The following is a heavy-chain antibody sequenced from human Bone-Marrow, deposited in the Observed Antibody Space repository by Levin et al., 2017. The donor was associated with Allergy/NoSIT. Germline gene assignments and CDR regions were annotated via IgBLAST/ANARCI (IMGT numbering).Heavy chain of an antibody. V-gene: IGHV5-51*01. CDR2: IYPGDSDI. D-gene: IGHD3-3*01. CDR3: ARQGSGYPNYFDP. CDR1: GYSFNTYW. J-gene: IGHJ5*02. Sequence: WGSLRLSCEGSGYSFNTYWIAWVRQMPGKGLELMGIIYPGDSDIRYSPPFQGQVTISVDKSFNTAYLQWSSLKASDTAMYYCARQGSGYPNYFDPWGQGTMVTVSS.